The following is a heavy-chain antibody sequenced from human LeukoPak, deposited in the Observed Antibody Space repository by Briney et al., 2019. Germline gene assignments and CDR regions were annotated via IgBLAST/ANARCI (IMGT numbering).Heavy chain of an antibody. Sequence: ASVKVSCKASGYTFTSYGISWVRQAPGQGLEWMGWISAYNGNTNYAQKFQGRVTITADESTSTAYMELSSLRSEDTAVYYCARGGERCSSTSCYHYYYYYYMDVWGKGTTVTVSS. D-gene: IGHD2-2*01. J-gene: IGHJ6*03. CDR1: GYTFTSYG. V-gene: IGHV1-18*01. CDR3: ARGGERCSSTSCYHYYYYYYMDV. CDR2: ISAYNGNT.